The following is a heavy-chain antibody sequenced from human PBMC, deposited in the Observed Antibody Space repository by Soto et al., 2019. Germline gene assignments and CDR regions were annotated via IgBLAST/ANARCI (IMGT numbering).Heavy chain of an antibody. CDR3: ARDSWAGGSGWYVDWFDP. CDR1: GDSVSSNSAA. CDR2: TYYRSKWYN. J-gene: IGHJ5*02. V-gene: IGHV6-1*01. D-gene: IGHD6-19*01. Sequence: SSGDSVSSNSAAWNWIRQSPSRGLEWLGRTYYRSKWYNDYAVSVKSRITINPDTSKNQFSLQLNSVTPEDTAVYYCARDSWAGGSGWYVDWFDPWGQGTLVTVSS.